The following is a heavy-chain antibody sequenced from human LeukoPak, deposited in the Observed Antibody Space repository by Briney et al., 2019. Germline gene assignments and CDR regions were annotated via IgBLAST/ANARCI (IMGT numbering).Heavy chain of an antibody. CDR2: ISSSSSYI. CDR3: ARTGYSYGQRSDY. V-gene: IGHV3-21*01. J-gene: IGHJ4*02. D-gene: IGHD5-18*01. Sequence: PGGSLRLPCAASGFTFSSYSMNWVRQAPGKGLEWVSSISSSSSYIYYADSVKGRFTISRDNAKNSLYLQMNSLRAEDTAVYYCARTGYSYGQRSDYWGQGTLVTVSS. CDR1: GFTFSSYS.